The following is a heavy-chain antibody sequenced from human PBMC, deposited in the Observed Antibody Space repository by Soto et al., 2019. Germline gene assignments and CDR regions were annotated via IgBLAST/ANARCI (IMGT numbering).Heavy chain of an antibody. CDR1: GGSISSSSYY. V-gene: IGHV4-39*01. D-gene: IGHD4-17*01. J-gene: IGHJ4*02. CDR3: ARHRTVTTFDY. Sequence: SETLSLICTVSGGSISSSSYYWGWIRQPPGKGLEWIGSIYYSGSTYYNPSLKSRVTISVDTSKNQFSLKLSSVTAADTAVYYCARHRTVTTFDYWGQGTLVTVSS. CDR2: IYYSGST.